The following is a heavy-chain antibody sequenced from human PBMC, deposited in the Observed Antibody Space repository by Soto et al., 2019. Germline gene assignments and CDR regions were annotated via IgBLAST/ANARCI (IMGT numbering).Heavy chain of an antibody. CDR3: AKQLRNFDWDDAFDI. D-gene: IGHD3-9*01. J-gene: IGHJ3*02. Sequence: QVQLVESGGGVVQSGRSLRLSCAASGFTFSNYGMHWVRQAPGKGLEWVAFVSYDGNNKYYADSVKGRFTISRDNSKNTVYLQMNGLRAEDTAVFYCAKQLRNFDWDDAFDIWGQGTTVTVSS. CDR1: GFTFSNYG. V-gene: IGHV3-30*18. CDR2: VSYDGNNK.